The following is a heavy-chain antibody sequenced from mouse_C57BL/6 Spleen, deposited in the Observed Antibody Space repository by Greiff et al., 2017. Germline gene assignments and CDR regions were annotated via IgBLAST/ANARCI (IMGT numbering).Heavy chain of an antibody. CDR3: AKEDTTTGDWYSDV. CDR2: INPSSGYT. Sequence: QVQLQQSGAELAKPGASVKLSCKASGFTFTSYWMHWVKQRPGQGLEWIGYINPSSGYTAYNQKFKDKATLTADKSSSTAYMQLSSLTSEDSAVYYCAKEDTTTGDWYSDVWGTGTTVTVSS. D-gene: IGHD1-1*01. CDR1: GFTFTSYW. V-gene: IGHV1-7*01. J-gene: IGHJ1*03.